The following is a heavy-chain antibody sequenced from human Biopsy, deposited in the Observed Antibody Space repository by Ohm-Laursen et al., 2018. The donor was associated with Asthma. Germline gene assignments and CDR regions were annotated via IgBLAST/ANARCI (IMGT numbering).Heavy chain of an antibody. CDR1: GFTFIGCH. CDR2: INPNSGGT. Sequence: ASVKVSCKASGFTFIGCHIHWMRQAPGQGLEWMGRINPNSGGTNYAQKFQGRVTMTRDTSISTAYMEVSRLRSDDTAVYYCARGQKSAGDRWFDPWGQGTLVTVSS. J-gene: IGHJ5*02. V-gene: IGHV1-2*06. CDR3: ARGQKSAGDRWFDP. D-gene: IGHD6-13*01.